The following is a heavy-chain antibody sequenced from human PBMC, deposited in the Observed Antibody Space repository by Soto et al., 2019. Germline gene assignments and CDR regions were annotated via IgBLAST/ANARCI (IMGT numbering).Heavy chain of an antibody. J-gene: IGHJ5*02. D-gene: IGHD1-26*01. CDR3: ASDRDREPTAWAS. CDR1: GDSMAPGGHY. V-gene: IGHV4-31*02. Sequence: QVHLQESGPGLVRPSETLSLSCSVSGDSMAPGGHYYNWIRHLPGKGLEWIGYFYYSGPTHYSPSRSSRTTIAINTSKSQFSSRVISVTAAHTALYFCASDRDREPTAWASWGQGINVTVSS. CDR2: FYYSGPT.